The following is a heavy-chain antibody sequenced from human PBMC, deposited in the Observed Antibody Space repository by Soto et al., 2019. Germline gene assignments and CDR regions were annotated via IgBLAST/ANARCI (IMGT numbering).Heavy chain of an antibody. Sequence: QVQLQESGPGLLKPSETLSLTCTVSGGSIKHYYWNWIRQPAGKGLEWIGRISSSGSTNYNPSLKSRVSMLVDTSKSQFSLSLNSVTAADTAVYYCAGIGEDIYYGMDVWGQGTTVTVSS. CDR3: AGIGEDIYYGMDV. V-gene: IGHV4-4*07. J-gene: IGHJ6*02. CDR2: ISSSGST. CDR1: GGSIKHYY. D-gene: IGHD2-15*01.